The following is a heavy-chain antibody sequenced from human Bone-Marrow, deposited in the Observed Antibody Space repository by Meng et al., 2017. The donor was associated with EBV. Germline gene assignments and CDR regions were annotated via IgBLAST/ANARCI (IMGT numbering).Heavy chain of an antibody. V-gene: IGHV4-34*01. CDR2: ISHAGST. CDR3: ARYSSGWQKYFQY. J-gene: IGHJ1*01. Sequence: VLRQIWGGRLLKPAETLSLTCAVYGESFRAYYCSWAHQSPGKGLEWIGEISHAGSTNYNPSLSSRVTISIDTSKNQFSLRLNSVTAADRGVYYCARYSSGWQKYFQYWDQGTLVTVSS. D-gene: IGHD6-19*01. CDR1: GESFRAYY.